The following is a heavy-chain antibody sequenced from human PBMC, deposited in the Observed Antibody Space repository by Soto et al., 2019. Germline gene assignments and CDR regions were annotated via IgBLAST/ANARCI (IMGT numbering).Heavy chain of an antibody. Sequence: EVQLLESGGGLVQPGGSLRLSCAASGFTFSSYAMSWVRQAPGKGLEWVSAISGSGGSTYYADSVKGRFTISRDNSKNMLYLQMNSLRAEDTAVYYCAKEPALNLVYSTTVTDYYYYMDVWGKGTTVTVSS. J-gene: IGHJ6*03. V-gene: IGHV3-23*01. CDR2: ISGSGGST. CDR3: AKEPALNLVYSTTVTDYYYYMDV. CDR1: GFTFSSYA. D-gene: IGHD4-17*01.